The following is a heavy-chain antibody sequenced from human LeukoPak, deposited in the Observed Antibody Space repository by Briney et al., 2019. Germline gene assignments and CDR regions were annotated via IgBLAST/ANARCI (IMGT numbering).Heavy chain of an antibody. CDR3: ARVPGADSGSRLDRLDY. V-gene: IGHV1-2*02. CDR1: GYTFTDYY. Sequence: GASVKVSCKASGYTFTDYYIHWVRQAPGQGLEWMGWINPNSGGTNYAQKFQGRVTMTRDTSISTAYMELSRLRSDDTAVYYCARVPGADSGSRLDRLDYWGQGTLVTVSS. CDR2: INPNSGGT. D-gene: IGHD5-12*01. J-gene: IGHJ4*02.